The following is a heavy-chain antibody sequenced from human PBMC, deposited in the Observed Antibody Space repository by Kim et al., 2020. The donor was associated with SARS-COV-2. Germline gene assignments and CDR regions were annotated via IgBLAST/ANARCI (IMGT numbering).Heavy chain of an antibody. CDR3: ARQYASTTWPFDI. D-gene: IGHD2-2*01. CDR1: GGTFSSYA. V-gene: IGHV1-69*13. J-gene: IGHJ3*02. CDR2: IIPIFGTA. Sequence: SVKVSCKASGGTFSSYAISWVRQAPGQGLEWMGGIIPIFGTANYAQKFQGRVTITADESTSTAYMELSSLRSEDTAVYYCARQYASTTWPFDIWGQGTMVTVSS.